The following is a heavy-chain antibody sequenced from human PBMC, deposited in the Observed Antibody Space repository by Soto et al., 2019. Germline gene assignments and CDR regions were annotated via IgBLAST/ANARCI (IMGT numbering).Heavy chain of an antibody. CDR3: AKGFLILGEGDDEWVY. CDR1: GFTFDDYT. J-gene: IGHJ4*02. CDR2: ISWDGGST. D-gene: IGHD3-16*01. V-gene: IGHV3-43*01. Sequence: GGSLRLSCAASGFTFDDYTMHWVRQAPGKGLEWVSLISWDGGSTYYADSVKGRFTISRDNSKNSLYLQMNSLRTEDTALYYCAKGFLILGEGDDEWVYWGQGTLVTVSS.